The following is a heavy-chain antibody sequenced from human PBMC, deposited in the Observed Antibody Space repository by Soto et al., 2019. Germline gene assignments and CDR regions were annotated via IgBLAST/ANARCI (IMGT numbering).Heavy chain of an antibody. D-gene: IGHD3-10*01. J-gene: IGHJ6*02. Sequence: QVHLVQSGAEVKKPGSSVRVSCKTSGGTFSSYSFTWVRQAPGQGLEWMGEIIPILNTANFAQKFQSGVTITADEPTSTVYMDLSSLSPDDTAVYYCARVDYDSTYGFYYYGLDVWGQGTTVTVSS. V-gene: IGHV1-69*01. CDR2: IIPILNTA. CDR3: ARVDYDSTYGFYYYGLDV. CDR1: GGTFSSYS.